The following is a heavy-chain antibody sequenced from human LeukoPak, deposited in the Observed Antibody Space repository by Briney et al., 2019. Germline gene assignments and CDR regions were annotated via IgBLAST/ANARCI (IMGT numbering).Heavy chain of an antibody. D-gene: IGHD1-26*01. CDR3: AKDSIYGDGKWDIDY. Sequence: GWSLRLSGAASGFNFRRYAMRWVRLAPGKGLEWVSGIVGDGSSTYYADSVKGRFTISKDYSKNTLYLQMNSLSAEDTAMYYCAKDSIYGDGKWDIDYWGQGTLVTVSS. CDR1: GFNFRRYA. V-gene: IGHV3-23*01. J-gene: IGHJ4*02. CDR2: IVGDGSST.